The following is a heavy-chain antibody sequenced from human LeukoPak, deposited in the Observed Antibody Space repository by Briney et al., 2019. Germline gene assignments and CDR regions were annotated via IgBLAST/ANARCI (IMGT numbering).Heavy chain of an antibody. V-gene: IGHV4-61*01. Sequence: SETLSLTCAVSGGSISGSNWWSWVRQPPGKGLEWIGYIYYSGSTNYNPSLKSRVTISVDTSKNQFSLKLSSVTAADTAVYYCARGENGDYVDYWGQGTLVTVSS. CDR2: IYYSGST. J-gene: IGHJ4*02. D-gene: IGHD4-17*01. CDR3: ARGENGDYVDY. CDR1: GGSISGSNW.